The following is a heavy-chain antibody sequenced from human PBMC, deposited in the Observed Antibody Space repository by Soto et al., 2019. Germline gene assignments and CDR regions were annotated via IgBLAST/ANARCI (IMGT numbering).Heavy chain of an antibody. CDR1: GFTFSSYG. Sequence: GGSLRLSCAASGFTFSSYGMHWVRQAPGKGLEWVAVIWYDGSNKYYADSVKGRFTNSRDNSKNTLYLQMNSLRAEDTAVYYCARAPLYEDIVVVPAATPDYWGQGTLVTVSS. CDR3: ARAPLYEDIVVVPAATPDY. J-gene: IGHJ4*02. V-gene: IGHV3-33*01. CDR2: IWYDGSNK. D-gene: IGHD2-2*01.